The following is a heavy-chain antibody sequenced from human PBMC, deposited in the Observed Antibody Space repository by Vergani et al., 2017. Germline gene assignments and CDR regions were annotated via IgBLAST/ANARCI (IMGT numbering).Heavy chain of an antibody. Sequence: QVQLQESGPGLVKPSQTLSLTCSVSGGSTTSGGFYWSWIRQPAGKGLEWIGRIHTTGITKYNPSLESRVTMSVDTSNNQFSLRLSSVTAADTAVYYCARGPYSSSWYYFDYWGQGTVVTVSS. CDR3: ARGPYSSSWYYFDY. V-gene: IGHV4-61*02. D-gene: IGHD6-13*01. CDR2: IHTTGIT. J-gene: IGHJ4*02. CDR1: GGSTTSGGFY.